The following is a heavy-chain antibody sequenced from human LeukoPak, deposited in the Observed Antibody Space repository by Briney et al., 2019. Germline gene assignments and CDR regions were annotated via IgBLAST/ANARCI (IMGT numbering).Heavy chain of an antibody. CDR1: GFTVRQNY. CDR2: IYADGAT. V-gene: IGHV3-66*02. CDR3: ARDRAGTKAWVEFDP. Sequence: GSPRLLCAAPGFTVRQNYMSRVRQAPGRGLEWGLLIYADGATHYADSVKGRFTISRDNSKNTVYLEMNSLRPEDTAVYYCARDRAGTKAWVEFDPWGQGTLVTVSS. D-gene: IGHD3-10*01. J-gene: IGHJ5*02.